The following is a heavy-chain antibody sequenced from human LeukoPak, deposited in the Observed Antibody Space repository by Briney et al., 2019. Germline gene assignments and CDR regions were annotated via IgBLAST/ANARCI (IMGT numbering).Heavy chain of an antibody. CDR1: GFTFSSYR. Sequence: GGSLRLSCAASGFTFSSYRMSWVRQAPGKGLEWVANIKQDGSEKYYVDSVKGRFTISRDNAKNTLYLQMNSLRAEDTAVYYCARDGVMTTVVTQRFDYWGQGTLVTVSS. V-gene: IGHV3-7*01. CDR2: IKQDGSEK. D-gene: IGHD4-23*01. J-gene: IGHJ4*02. CDR3: ARDGVMTTVVTQRFDY.